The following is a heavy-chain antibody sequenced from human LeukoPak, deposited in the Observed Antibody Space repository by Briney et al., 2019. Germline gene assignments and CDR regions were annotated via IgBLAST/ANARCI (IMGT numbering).Heavy chain of an antibody. CDR2: IYSCGST. D-gene: IGHD2-15*01. V-gene: IGHV3-66*02. Sequence: TGESLKISCAASGFTVSSNYMSWVRQAPGKGLEWVSVIYSCGSTYYADSVKGRFTISRDNSKNTLYLQMNSLRAEDTAVYYCARWGSGTSCPNTSKRQYFQHWGQGTLVTVSS. J-gene: IGHJ1*01. CDR3: ARWGSGTSCPNTSKRQYFQH. CDR1: GFTVSSNY.